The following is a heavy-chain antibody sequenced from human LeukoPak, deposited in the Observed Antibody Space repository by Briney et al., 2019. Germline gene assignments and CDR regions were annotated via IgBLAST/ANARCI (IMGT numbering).Heavy chain of an antibody. D-gene: IGHD5-24*01. V-gene: IGHV4-59*01. CDR3: ARGLLDGYTHPAAFDT. CDR2: IYYSGST. J-gene: IGHJ3*02. CDR1: GGSISSYY. Sequence: SETLSLTCTVSGGSISSYYWSWIRQPPGKGLEWIGYIYYSGSTNYNPSLKSRVTISVDTSKNQFSLKLSSVTAADTAVYYCARGLLDGYTHPAAFDTWGQGTMVTVSS.